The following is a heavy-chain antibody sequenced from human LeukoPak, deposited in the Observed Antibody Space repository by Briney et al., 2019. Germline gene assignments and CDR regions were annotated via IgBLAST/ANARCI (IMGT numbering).Heavy chain of an antibody. D-gene: IGHD2-2*01. V-gene: IGHV3-23*01. CDR3: AHGSMYQLDY. Sequence: PGGSLRLSCAASGFTFSSYGMIWVRQAPGKGLEWVSGIIGGAGGTYYADSVKGRFTISRDNAKNTLYLQMNSLRAEDTAVYYCAHGSMYQLDYWGQGTLVTVSS. J-gene: IGHJ4*02. CDR2: IIGGAGGT. CDR1: GFTFSSYG.